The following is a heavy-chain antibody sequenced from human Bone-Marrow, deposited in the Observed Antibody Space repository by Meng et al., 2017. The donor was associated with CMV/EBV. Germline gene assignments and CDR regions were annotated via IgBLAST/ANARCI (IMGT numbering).Heavy chain of an antibody. CDR3: ARAYSGYGRPME. J-gene: IGHJ4*02. CDR1: GFTFSSYS. D-gene: IGHD5-12*01. Sequence: GGSLRLSCAASGFTFSSYSMNWVRQAPGKGLEWVSSISSSSSYIYYADSVKGRFTISRDNAKNSLYLQMNSLRAEDTAVYYCARAYSGYGRPMEWGQGTLVTVSS. CDR2: ISSSSSYI. V-gene: IGHV3-21*01.